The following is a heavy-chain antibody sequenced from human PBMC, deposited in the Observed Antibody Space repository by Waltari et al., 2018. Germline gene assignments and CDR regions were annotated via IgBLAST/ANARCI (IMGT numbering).Heavy chain of an antibody. CDR1: GSSLSGGYY. CDR3: ARDTPAPRITGATSVDY. D-gene: IGHD1-20*01. Sequence: QVQLQESGPGLVKPSETLSLTCAVSGSSLSGGYYWGWIRQPPGKGLGWIGSIYHSGGTFYNPSLKSRVTISVDTSKNQFSLKLSSVTAADTAVYYCARDTPAPRITGATSVDYWGQGTLVTVSS. CDR2: IYHSGGT. J-gene: IGHJ4*02. V-gene: IGHV4-38-2*02.